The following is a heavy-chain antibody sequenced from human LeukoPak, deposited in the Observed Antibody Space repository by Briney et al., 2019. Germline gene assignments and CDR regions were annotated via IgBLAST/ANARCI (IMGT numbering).Heavy chain of an antibody. D-gene: IGHD3-16*01. CDR1: GLTFSNYW. V-gene: IGHV3-23*01. CDR2: ISGSGGST. Sequence: GGSLRLSCAASGLTFSNYWLTWVRQAPGKGLEWVSAISGSGGSTYYADSVKGRFTISRDNSKNTLYLQMNSLRAEDTAVYYCAKDRGGGDWGQGTLVTVSS. J-gene: IGHJ4*02. CDR3: AKDRGGGD.